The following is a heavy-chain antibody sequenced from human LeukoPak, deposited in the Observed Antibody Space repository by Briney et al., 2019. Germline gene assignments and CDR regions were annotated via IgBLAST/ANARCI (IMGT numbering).Heavy chain of an antibody. J-gene: IGHJ4*02. CDR3: AKGSRAYYDILYFDY. Sequence: GGSLRLSCVGSGFTFDEYAIHWVRQVPGKGLEWVSGINWNSGNIGYADSVKGRFTISRDNAKNSLYLQMNSLRAEDTAVYYCAKGSRAYYDILYFDYWGQGTLVTVSS. CDR2: INWNSGNI. CDR1: GFTFDEYA. D-gene: IGHD3-9*01. V-gene: IGHV3-9*01.